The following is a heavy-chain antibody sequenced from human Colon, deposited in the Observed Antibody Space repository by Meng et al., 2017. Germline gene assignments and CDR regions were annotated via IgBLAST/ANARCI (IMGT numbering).Heavy chain of an antibody. V-gene: IGHV1-18*01. Sequence: ASVKVSCKASGYTFTSYGISWVRQAPGQGLEWMGWISAYNGNTNYAQKLQGRVTMTTDTSTSTDYMELRSLRSDDTAVYYCARAGGQYYYGSGSYYLNWFDPWGQETLVTVSS. CDR2: ISAYNGNT. J-gene: IGHJ5*02. CDR3: ARAGGQYYYGSGSYYLNWFDP. D-gene: IGHD3-10*01. CDR1: GYTFTSYG.